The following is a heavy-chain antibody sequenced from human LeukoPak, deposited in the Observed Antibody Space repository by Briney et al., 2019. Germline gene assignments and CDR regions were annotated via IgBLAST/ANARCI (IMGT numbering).Heavy chain of an antibody. D-gene: IGHD2-8*01. J-gene: IGHJ5*02. V-gene: IGHV1-69*01. CDR2: IIPIFGTA. CDR1: GGTFSSYA. CDR3: ARDRNPSVEVLMVYAIHWFDP. Sequence: SVKVSCKASGGTFSSYAISWVRQAPGQGLEWMGGIIPIFGTANYAQKFQGRVTITADESTSTAYMELSSLRSEDTAVYYCARDRNPSVEVLMVYAIHWFDPWGQGTLVTVS.